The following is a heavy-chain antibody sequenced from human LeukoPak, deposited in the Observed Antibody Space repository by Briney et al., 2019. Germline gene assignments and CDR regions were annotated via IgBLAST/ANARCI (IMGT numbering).Heavy chain of an antibody. D-gene: IGHD3-22*01. Sequence: SQTLSLTCTVSGGSISSGSYYGRWIRRPAGKALECIGRIYSSGSTNYNPSLQIRVTISVDTSTNPCSLRLSSLTAADTGVYYCARAGGYYDSSGYSSGFDYWGQGTLVTVSS. J-gene: IGHJ4*02. CDR1: GGSISSGSYY. CDR2: IYSSGST. V-gene: IGHV4-61*02. CDR3: ARAGGYYDSSGYSSGFDY.